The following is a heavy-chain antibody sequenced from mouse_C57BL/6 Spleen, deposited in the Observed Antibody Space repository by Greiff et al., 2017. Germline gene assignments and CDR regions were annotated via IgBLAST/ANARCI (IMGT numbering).Heavy chain of an antibody. Sequence: VQLQQSGAELVKPGASVKLSCTASGFNIKDYYMHWVKQRTEQGLEWIGRIDPEDGDTKYAPKFQGKATITADTSSTTAYLQLSSLTSEDAAVYYCARGGYYGYFDYWGQGTTLTVSS. J-gene: IGHJ2*01. V-gene: IGHV14-2*01. CDR1: GFNIKDYY. CDR3: ARGGYYGYFDY. D-gene: IGHD1-1*01. CDR2: IDPEDGDT.